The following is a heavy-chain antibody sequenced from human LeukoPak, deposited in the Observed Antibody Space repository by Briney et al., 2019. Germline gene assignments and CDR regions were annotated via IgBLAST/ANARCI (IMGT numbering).Heavy chain of an antibody. CDR1: GFTFSNSA. V-gene: IGHV3-23*01. CDR3: ARGFTHDYGDYFDY. D-gene: IGHD4-17*01. J-gene: IGHJ4*02. Sequence: GGSLRLSCAASGFTFSNSAMSWVRQAPGKGLEWVSTLSGSGITTYYADSVKGRFTISRDNSKNTLYLQMNSLRAEDTAVYYCARGFTHDYGDYFDYWGQGTLVTVSS. CDR2: LSGSGITT.